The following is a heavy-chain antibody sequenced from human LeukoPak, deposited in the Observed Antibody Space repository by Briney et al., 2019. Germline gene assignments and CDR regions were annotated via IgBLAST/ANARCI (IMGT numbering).Heavy chain of an antibody. CDR1: DHTFTRNG. D-gene: IGHD3-3*01. Sequence: GASVKVSCKASDHTFTRNGISWVRQAPGQGLEWMGWISAYNGNTNYAQKLQGRVTMTTDTSTSTAYMELRSLRSDDTAVYYCARDGAITIFGVVTTYYFDYWGQGTLVTVSS. CDR2: ISAYNGNT. CDR3: ARDGAITIFGVVTTYYFDY. V-gene: IGHV1-18*01. J-gene: IGHJ4*02.